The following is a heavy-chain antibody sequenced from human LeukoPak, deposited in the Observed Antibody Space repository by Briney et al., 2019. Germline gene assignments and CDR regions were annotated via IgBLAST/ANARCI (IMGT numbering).Heavy chain of an antibody. V-gene: IGHV1-46*01. J-gene: IGHJ4*02. Sequence: QATGXGLXXMGIINPSGGSTSYAQKFQGRVTMTRDTSTSTVYMELSSLRSEDTAVYYCARDYCTNGVCYPWTDWGQGTLVTVSS. D-gene: IGHD2-8*01. CDR3: ARDYCTNGVCYPWTD. CDR2: INPSGGST.